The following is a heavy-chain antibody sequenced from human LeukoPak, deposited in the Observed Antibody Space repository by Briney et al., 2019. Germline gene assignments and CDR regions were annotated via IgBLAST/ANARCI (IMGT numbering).Heavy chain of an antibody. CDR2: VSAGSTGI. D-gene: IGHD3-16*01. CDR3: VREKGGFGFVL. J-gene: IGHJ4*02. CDR1: GFNFGIYS. Sequence: GGSLRLSCAGSGFNFGIYSMDWVRQAPGKGLEWVAYVSAGSTGIFYAASVKGRFGISRDNAQKSLYLQMNSLRAEDTAIYYCVREKGGFGFVLWGRGTLVTVSS. V-gene: IGHV3-48*04.